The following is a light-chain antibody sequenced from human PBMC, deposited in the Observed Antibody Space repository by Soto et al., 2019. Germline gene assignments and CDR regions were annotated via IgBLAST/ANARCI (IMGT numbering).Light chain of an antibody. Sequence: EIVLTQSPATLSLSPGERATLSCRASQSIGRYLAWYQQTPGQVPRLLIYDASDRATGIPARFSGSGSGTAFTLTISSLEPEDFAVYHCQQRFSWPLTFGGGTKVEIK. J-gene: IGKJ4*01. V-gene: IGKV3-11*01. CDR1: QSIGRY. CDR2: DAS. CDR3: QQRFSWPLT.